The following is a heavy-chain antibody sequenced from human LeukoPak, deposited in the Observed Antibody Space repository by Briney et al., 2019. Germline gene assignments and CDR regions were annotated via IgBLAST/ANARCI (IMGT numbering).Heavy chain of an antibody. J-gene: IGHJ4*02. V-gene: IGHV1-69*05. Sequence: SVKVSCKASGGTFSSYAISWVRQAPGQGLEWMGGIIPIFGTANYAQKFQGRVTITTDESTSTAYMELSSLRSEDTAVYYCASTDPTYYYDSSGYYFDYWGQGTLVTVSS. CDR2: IIPIFGTA. CDR3: ASTDPTYYYDSSGYYFDY. CDR1: GGTFSSYA. D-gene: IGHD3-22*01.